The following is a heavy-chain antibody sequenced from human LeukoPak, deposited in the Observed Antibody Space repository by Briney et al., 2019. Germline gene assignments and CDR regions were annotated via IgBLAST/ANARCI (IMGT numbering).Heavy chain of an antibody. V-gene: IGHV3-23*01. D-gene: IGHD3-10*01. CDR2: ISGSGGST. Sequence: AGGSLRLSCAASGFTFSSYAMSWVRQAPGKGLEWVSAISGSGGSTYYADSVKGRFTISRDNSKNTLYLQMNSLRAEGTAVYYCAKDMVRGVIAKFDYWGQGTLVTVSS. CDR1: GFTFSSYA. J-gene: IGHJ4*02. CDR3: AKDMVRGVIAKFDY.